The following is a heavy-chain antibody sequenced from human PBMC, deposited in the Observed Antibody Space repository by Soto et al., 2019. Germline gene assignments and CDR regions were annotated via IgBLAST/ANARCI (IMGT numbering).Heavy chain of an antibody. Sequence: QVQLVGSGGGVVQPRRSLRVSCAASGFSFRSYGMHWVRQAPGKGLEWMAVISYDGSNKYYADSVKGRFTSSRDNSKNTLYLHMNSLRAEDTAVYYCAKDGSGDYYMDVWGKGTTVTVSS. CDR3: AKDGSGDYYMDV. CDR1: GFSFRSYG. J-gene: IGHJ6*03. CDR2: ISYDGSNK. V-gene: IGHV3-30*18. D-gene: IGHD2-15*01.